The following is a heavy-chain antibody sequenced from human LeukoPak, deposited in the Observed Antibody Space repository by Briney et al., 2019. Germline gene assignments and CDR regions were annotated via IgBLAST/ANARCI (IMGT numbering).Heavy chain of an antibody. CDR2: INSDGSWT. D-gene: IGHD3-9*01. V-gene: IGHV3-74*01. CDR1: GNYW. Sequence: GGFLRLSCAASGNYWMHWVRQAPGKGLVWVSHINSDGSWTSYADSVKGRFTISRDNSKNTLYLQMNSLRAEDTAVYYCAKDLPPDYDILTGYYRNFDYWGQGTLVTVSS. J-gene: IGHJ4*02. CDR3: AKDLPPDYDILTGYYRNFDY.